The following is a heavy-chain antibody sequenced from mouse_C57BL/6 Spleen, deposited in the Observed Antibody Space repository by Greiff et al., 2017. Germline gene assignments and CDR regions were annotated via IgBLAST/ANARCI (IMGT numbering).Heavy chain of an antibody. CDR2: IRNKANGYTT. Sequence: EVKVVESGGGLVQPGGSLSLSCAASGFTFTAYYMSWVRQPPGKALEWLGFIRNKANGYTTEYSASVKGRFTISRDNSQSILYLQMNDLRAEDSATYYCARDGYGNEYFDVWGTGTTVTVSS. D-gene: IGHD2-10*02. CDR3: ARDGYGNEYFDV. V-gene: IGHV7-3*01. CDR1: GFTFTAYY. J-gene: IGHJ1*03.